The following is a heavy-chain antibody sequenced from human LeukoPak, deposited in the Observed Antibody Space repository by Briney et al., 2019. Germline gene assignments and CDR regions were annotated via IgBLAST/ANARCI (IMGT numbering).Heavy chain of an antibody. Sequence: SETLSLTCTVSGGSISSYYWSWIRQPPGKGLEWVGYIYYSGSTNYNPSLKSRVTISVDTSKNQFSLKLSSVTAADTAVYYCARRSAGYSNFYYFYYWGQGTLVTVSS. D-gene: IGHD5-18*01. J-gene: IGHJ4*02. V-gene: IGHV4-59*08. CDR3: ARRSAGYSNFYYFYY. CDR2: IYYSGST. CDR1: GGSISSYY.